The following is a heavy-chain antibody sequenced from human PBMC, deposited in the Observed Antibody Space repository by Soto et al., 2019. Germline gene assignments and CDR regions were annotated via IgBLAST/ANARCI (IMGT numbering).Heavy chain of an antibody. CDR3: ARVIIARAVASYYYYGMDV. Sequence: QVQLVQSGAEVKKPGASVKVSCKASGYTFTSYYMHWVRQAPGQGLEWMGIINPSGGSTSYAQKFQGRVTMTRDTSTSTVYMELSSLRSEDTAVYYCARVIIARAVASYYYYGMDVWGQGTTVTVSS. J-gene: IGHJ6*02. D-gene: IGHD6-19*01. CDR2: INPSGGST. CDR1: GYTFTSYY. V-gene: IGHV1-46*01.